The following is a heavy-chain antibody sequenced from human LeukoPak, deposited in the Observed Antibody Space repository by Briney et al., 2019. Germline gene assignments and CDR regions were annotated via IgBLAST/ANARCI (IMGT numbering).Heavy chain of an antibody. V-gene: IGHV3-23*01. CDR2: ISGSGGST. D-gene: IGHD6-19*01. J-gene: IGHJ6*03. CDR1: GFTFSSYA. Sequence: PGGSLRLSCAASGFTFSSYAMSWVRQAPGKGLEWVSAISGSGGSTYYADSVKGRFTISRDNAKNSLYLQMNSLRAEDTAVYYCVTRGWADYYYYMDVWGKGTTVTVSS. CDR3: VTRGWADYYYYMDV.